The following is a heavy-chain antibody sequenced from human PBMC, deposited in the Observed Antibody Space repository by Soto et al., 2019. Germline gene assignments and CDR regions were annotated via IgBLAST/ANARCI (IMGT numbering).Heavy chain of an antibody. J-gene: IGHJ4*02. CDR3: AADYYDSSGYYYVSDY. D-gene: IGHD3-22*01. Sequence: GASVKVSCKASGFTFTSSAVQWVRQARGQRLEWIGWIVVGSGNTNYAQKFQERVTITRDMSTSTAYMELSSLRSEDTAVYYCAADYYDSSGYYYVSDYWGQGTLVTVSS. V-gene: IGHV1-58*01. CDR1: GFTFTSSA. CDR2: IVVGSGNT.